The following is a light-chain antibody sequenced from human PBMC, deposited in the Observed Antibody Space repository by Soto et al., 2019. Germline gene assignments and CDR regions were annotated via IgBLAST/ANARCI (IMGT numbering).Light chain of an antibody. J-gene: IGKJ1*01. CDR2: KAS. CDR3: QHYNSYSEA. CDR1: QTISSG. Sequence: DIQMTQSPSTLSGSVGDRVTITCRASQTISSGLAWYQQKPGKAPKLLIYKASTLKSGVPSRFSGSGSGTEFTLTISRLQPDDFATYYWQHYNSYSEAFGQGNKVELK. V-gene: IGKV1-5*03.